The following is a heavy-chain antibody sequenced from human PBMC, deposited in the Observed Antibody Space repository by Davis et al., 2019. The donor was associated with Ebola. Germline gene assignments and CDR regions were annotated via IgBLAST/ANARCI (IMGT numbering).Heavy chain of an antibody. Sequence: GESLKISCAASGFTFSTYWMTWVRPAPGKGLELVANINQDGSEKYYVDSVKGRFTISRDNAKNSLYLQMNSLRAEDTAVYYCAREIEYYEILTGDFPYWGQGTLVTVSS. CDR1: GFTFSTYW. CDR2: INQDGSEK. D-gene: IGHD3-9*01. CDR3: AREIEYYEILTGDFPY. J-gene: IGHJ4*02. V-gene: IGHV3-7*03.